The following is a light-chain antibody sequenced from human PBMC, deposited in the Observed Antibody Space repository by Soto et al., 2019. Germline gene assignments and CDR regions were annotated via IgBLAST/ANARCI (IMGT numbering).Light chain of an antibody. J-gene: IGKJ1*01. V-gene: IGKV3-15*01. CDR3: HQYNNWPPMT. CDR1: QSVSSN. Sequence: EIVMTQSPATLSVSPGERATLSCRASQSVSSNLAWYQQKPGQAPRLLIYGASTRATGIPARFSGSGSGTEFTLTISSLQSEDFAVYYCHQYNNWPPMTSGQGTK. CDR2: GAS.